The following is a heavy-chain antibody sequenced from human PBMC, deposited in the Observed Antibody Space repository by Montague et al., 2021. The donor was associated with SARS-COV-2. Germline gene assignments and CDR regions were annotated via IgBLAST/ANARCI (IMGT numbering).Heavy chain of an antibody. D-gene: IGHD3-10*01. V-gene: IGHV3-30-3*01. CDR2: ISSDGSNK. CDR1: GFSFSDYA. Sequence: SLRLSCAASGFSFSDYALHWVRQAPGKGLEWVAVISSDGSNKYYADSVKGRFSISRDNSKNTLYLQMNSLRLEDTAVYYCVRSQYYHGINVYYDGSSGRLHPWGQGTLVTVSS. J-gene: IGHJ5*02. CDR3: VRSQYYHGINVYYDGSSGRLHP.